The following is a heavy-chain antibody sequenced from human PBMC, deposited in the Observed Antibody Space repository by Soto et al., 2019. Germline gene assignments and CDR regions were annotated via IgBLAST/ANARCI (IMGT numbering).Heavy chain of an antibody. Sequence: PSETLSLTCTVSGGSMRNFYWSWIRQSPGKGLEWIGYIFTSGNTDYNPSLTSRVTIPGDTSKNHFSLKLRSVTAADTAVYYCARHRNVYDTCFVPDYWGHGRLVTVSS. CDR1: GGSMRNFY. V-gene: IGHV4-59*08. CDR2: IFTSGNT. J-gene: IGHJ4*01. CDR3: ARHRNVYDTCFVPDY. D-gene: IGHD3-9*01.